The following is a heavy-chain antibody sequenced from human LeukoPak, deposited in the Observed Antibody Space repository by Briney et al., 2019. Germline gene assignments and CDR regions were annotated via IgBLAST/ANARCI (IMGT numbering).Heavy chain of an antibody. CDR1: GGSFSGNY. Sequence: SETLSLTCAVYGGSFSGNYWSWIRQPPGKGLEWIGEINHSGSTNYNPSLKSRVTISVDTSKNQFSLKLSSVTAADTAVYYCARGQYYDFWSGSFDAFDIWGQGTMVTVSS. CDR3: ARGQYYDFWSGSFDAFDI. CDR2: INHSGST. J-gene: IGHJ3*02. V-gene: IGHV4-34*01. D-gene: IGHD3-3*01.